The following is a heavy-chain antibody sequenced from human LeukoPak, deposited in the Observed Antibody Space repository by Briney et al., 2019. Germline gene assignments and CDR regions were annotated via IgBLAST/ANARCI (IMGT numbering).Heavy chain of an antibody. CDR3: AKPTDDYSNYFDY. V-gene: IGHV3-21*01. J-gene: IGHJ4*02. CDR2: ISFTSGYI. Sequence: PGGSLRLSCAASGFTFSSYSMNWVRQAPGKGLEWVSSISFTSGYIYYADSVKGRFTISRDNAKNSLYLQMNSLRAEDTAVYYCAKPTDDYSNYFDYWGQGTLVTVSS. D-gene: IGHD4-11*01. CDR1: GFTFSSYS.